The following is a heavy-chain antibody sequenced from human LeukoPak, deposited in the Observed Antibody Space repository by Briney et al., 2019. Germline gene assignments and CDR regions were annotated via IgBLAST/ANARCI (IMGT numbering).Heavy chain of an antibody. CDR2: IYSGGST. J-gene: IGHJ6*02. D-gene: IGHD6-19*01. V-gene: IGHV3-66*01. Sequence: GGSLRLSCAASGFTVSSNYMSWVRQAPGKGLEWVSVIYSGGSTYYADSVKGRFTISRDNSENTLYLQMNSLRAEDTAVYYCASAHSGYSSGWYARDYYYGMDVWGQGTTVTVSS. CDR3: ASAHSGYSSGWYARDYYYGMDV. CDR1: GFTVSSNY.